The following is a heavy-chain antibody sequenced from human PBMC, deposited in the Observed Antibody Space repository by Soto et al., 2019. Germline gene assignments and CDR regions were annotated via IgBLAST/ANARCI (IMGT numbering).Heavy chain of an antibody. V-gene: IGHV4-30-2*01. J-gene: IGHJ5*02. CDR1: GGSISSGGYS. D-gene: IGHD3-16*02. Sequence: PSETLSLTCAVSGGSISSGGYSWSWIRQPPGKGLEWIGYIYHSGSTYYNPPLKSRVTISVDRSKNQFSLKLSSVTAADTAVYYCARGLGYYDYVWGSYRYGNWFDPWGQGTLVTVSS. CDR3: ARGLGYYDYVWGSYRYGNWFDP. CDR2: IYHSGST.